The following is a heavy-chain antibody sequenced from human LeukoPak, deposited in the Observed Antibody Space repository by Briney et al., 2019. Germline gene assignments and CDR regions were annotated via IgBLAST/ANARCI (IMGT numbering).Heavy chain of an antibody. CDR1: GITLSNYG. J-gene: IGHJ4*02. CDR3: AKRGVVIRVFLVGFHKEAYYFES. V-gene: IGHV3-23*01. Sequence: GGSLRLSCAVSGITLSNYGMSWVRQAPGKGLEWVAGISDSGGSTKYADSVKGRFTISRDNPKNTLFLQMNSLRADGTAVYFCAKRGVVIRVFLVGFHKEAYYFESWGQGALVTVSS. CDR2: ISDSGGST. D-gene: IGHD3/OR15-3a*01.